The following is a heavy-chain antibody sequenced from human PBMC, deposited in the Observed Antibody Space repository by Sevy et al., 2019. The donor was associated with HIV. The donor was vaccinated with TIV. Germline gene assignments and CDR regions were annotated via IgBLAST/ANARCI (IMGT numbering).Heavy chain of an antibody. Sequence: GGSLRLSCAASGFAFHEYSMSWLRQAPGKGLEWVATFSFGCGRINYADSVKGRFTISRDNSKNSFYLQMDSLRVEDTALYYCAREGCSRPHDYWGQGTRVTVSS. CDR1: GFAFHEYS. CDR2: FSFGCGRI. CDR3: AREGCSRPHDY. J-gene: IGHJ4*02. V-gene: IGHV3-23*01.